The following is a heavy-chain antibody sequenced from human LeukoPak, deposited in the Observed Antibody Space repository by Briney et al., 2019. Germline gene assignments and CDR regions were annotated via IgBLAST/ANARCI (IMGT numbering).Heavy chain of an antibody. V-gene: IGHV3-74*01. CDR2: INNDGSST. CDR1: GFIFSDHW. Sequence: GGFLRLSCAASGFIFSDHWMHWVRQAPGKGLVWLSRINNDGSSTIYADSVKGRFTFSRDNAENTLFLEMSGLRVEDTAVYYCVRERNNFWSGHHSIFDSWGQGTLATVSS. J-gene: IGHJ4*02. CDR3: VRERNNFWSGHHSIFDS. D-gene: IGHD3-3*01.